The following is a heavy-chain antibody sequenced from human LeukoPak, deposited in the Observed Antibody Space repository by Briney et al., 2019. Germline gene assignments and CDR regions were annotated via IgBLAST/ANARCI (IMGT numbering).Heavy chain of an antibody. CDR3: AKDEATSGGGLAS. CDR2: MYTGGTT. J-gene: IGHJ4*02. CDR1: GFTVSGTH. V-gene: IGHV3-53*01. Sequence: PGGSLRLSCAASGFTVSGTHMSWVRQAPGKGLEWVSAMYTGGTTYYADSVQGRFTISRDNSKNTLYLQMNSLRGEDTAVYYCAKDEATSGGGLASWGQGTLVTVSS. D-gene: IGHD3-16*01.